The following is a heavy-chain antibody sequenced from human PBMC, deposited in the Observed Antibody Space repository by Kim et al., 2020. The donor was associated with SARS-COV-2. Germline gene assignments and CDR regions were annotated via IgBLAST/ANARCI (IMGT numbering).Heavy chain of an antibody. CDR2: IIPIFGTA. V-gene: IGHV1-69*13. CDR1: GGTFSSYA. D-gene: IGHD1-26*01. CDR3: ANSGSYDNWFDP. J-gene: IGHJ5*02. Sequence: SVKVSCKASGGTFSSYAISWVRQAPGQGLEWMGGIIPIFGTANYAQKFQGRVTITADESTSTAYMELSSLRSEDTAVYYCANSGSYDNWFDPWGQGTLVTVSS.